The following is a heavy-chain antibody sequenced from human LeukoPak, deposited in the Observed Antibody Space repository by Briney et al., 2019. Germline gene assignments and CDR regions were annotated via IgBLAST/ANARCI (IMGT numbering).Heavy chain of an antibody. V-gene: IGHV1-18*01. CDR3: ARDHSGNWFDP. D-gene: IGHD1-26*01. J-gene: IGHJ5*02. Sequence: ASVKVSCKASGYTFTSYDISWVRQTPGQGLEWMGWISTYNGNTNYAQKLQGRVTMTTDTITTTAYMELRSLRSDDTAVYYCARDHSGNWFDPWGQGTLVTVSS. CDR1: GYTFTSYD. CDR2: ISTYNGNT.